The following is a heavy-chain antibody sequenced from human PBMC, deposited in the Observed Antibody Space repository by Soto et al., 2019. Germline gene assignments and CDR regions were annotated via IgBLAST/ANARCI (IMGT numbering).Heavy chain of an antibody. CDR2: ISASGGAT. Sequence: GGSLRLSCAASGFTFKNYAMNWVRQAPGKGLEWVSVISASGGATFYADSVKGRFTISRDNSKNTYLQMNSLRAEDTAVYYCARGGVMITRHSDYWGQGTPVTVSS. D-gene: IGHD3-16*01. CDR3: ARGGVMITRHSDY. CDR1: GFTFKNYA. J-gene: IGHJ4*02. V-gene: IGHV3-23*01.